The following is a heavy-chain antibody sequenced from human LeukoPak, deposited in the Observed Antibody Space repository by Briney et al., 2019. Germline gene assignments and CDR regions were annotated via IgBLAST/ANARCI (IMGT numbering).Heavy chain of an antibody. CDR1: GFIFSNYA. CDR3: AKGGYDYVEIGYFDY. V-gene: IGHV3-23*01. CDR2: IIGSSGST. Sequence: GGSLRLSCAASGFIFSNYAMSWVRQAPGKGLEWVSVIIGSSGSTFYADSVKGRFTISRDNSKNTLYLQMNSLRAEDTAVYYCAKGGYDYVEIGYFDYWGQGTLVTVSS. D-gene: IGHD5-12*01. J-gene: IGHJ4*02.